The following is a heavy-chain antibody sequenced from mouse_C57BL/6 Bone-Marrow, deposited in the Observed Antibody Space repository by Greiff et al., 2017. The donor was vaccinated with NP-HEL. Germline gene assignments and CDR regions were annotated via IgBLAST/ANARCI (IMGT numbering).Heavy chain of an antibody. CDR2: IDPEDGET. V-gene: IGHV14-2*01. D-gene: IGHD4-1*01. Sequence: VQLQQSGAELVKPGASVKLSCTASGFNIKDYYMHWVKQRTEQGLEWIGRIDPEDGETKYAPTFQGKATITADTSSNTAYLQLSSLTAEETAVYYCARSDWDHIDYWGQGTTLTVSS. CDR3: ARSDWDHIDY. J-gene: IGHJ2*01. CDR1: GFNIKDYY.